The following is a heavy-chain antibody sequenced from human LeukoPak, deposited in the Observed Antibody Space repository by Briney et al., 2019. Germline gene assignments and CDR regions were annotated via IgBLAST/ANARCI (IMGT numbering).Heavy chain of an antibody. CDR1: GFTFSSYA. V-gene: IGHV3-23*01. CDR3: AKDWAGSDRRYYFDY. CDR2: IRGSGGST. J-gene: IGHJ4*02. D-gene: IGHD3-22*01. Sequence: GGSLRLSCAASGFTFSSYAMGWVRQAPGKGLEWVSVIRGSGGSTYYADSVKGRFTISRDNSQNTLYLQMNSLRAEDSAVYYCAKDWAGSDRRYYFDYWGQGTLVTVSS.